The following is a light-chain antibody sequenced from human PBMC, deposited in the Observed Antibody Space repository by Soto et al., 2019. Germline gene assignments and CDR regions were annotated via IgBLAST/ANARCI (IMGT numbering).Light chain of an antibody. Sequence: QSVLTQPPSVSAAPGQKVTLSCSGSSSNIGNNYVSWYQQLPGTAPKLLIYDNNKRPSGIPDRFSGSKSGTSATLGITGLQTGEEADYYCGTWDSSLSAAVVFGGGTKLTVL. J-gene: IGLJ2*01. CDR1: SSNIGNNY. CDR3: GTWDSSLSAAVV. V-gene: IGLV1-51*01. CDR2: DNN.